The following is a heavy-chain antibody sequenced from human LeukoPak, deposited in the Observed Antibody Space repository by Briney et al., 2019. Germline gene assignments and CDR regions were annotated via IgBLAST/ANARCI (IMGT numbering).Heavy chain of an antibody. CDR3: ARDRRDGYNDGYFSL. CDR1: GFMIDEYA. V-gene: IGHV3-49*04. CDR2: MRSRSYHETT. Sequence: GGSLRLSCTASGFMIDEYAMTWVRQAPGRGLEWLGFMRSRSYHETTQYAASVRGRFTISRDDSKSVTYLQMDSLKTEDTAVYFCARDRRDGYNDGYFSLWGRGTLVSVSS. D-gene: IGHD5-24*01. J-gene: IGHJ2*01.